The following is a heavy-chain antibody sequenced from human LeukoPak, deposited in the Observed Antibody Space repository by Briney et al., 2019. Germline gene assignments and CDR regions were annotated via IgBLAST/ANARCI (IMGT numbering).Heavy chain of an antibody. V-gene: IGHV4-59*12. D-gene: IGHD5-18*01. J-gene: IGHJ4*02. Sequence: PSETLSLTCTVSGGSISGDYWNWIRQPPGKGLEWIGYTSYSGNTDYKPSLRSRVTMSVDTSKNQLSLKLSSVTAADTAVYYCARVFGYSYGYRFDYWGQGTLVTVSS. CDR2: TSYSGNT. CDR3: ARVFGYSYGYRFDY. CDR1: GGSISGDY.